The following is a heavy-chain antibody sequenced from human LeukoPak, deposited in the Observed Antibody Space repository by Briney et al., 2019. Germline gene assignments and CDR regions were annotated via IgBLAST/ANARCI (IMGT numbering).Heavy chain of an antibody. CDR1: GGSISSYY. J-gene: IGHJ6*03. V-gene: IGHV4-59*01. Sequence: PSETLSLTCTVSGGSISSYYWSWIRQPPGKGLEWIGYIYYSGSTNYNPSLKSRVTISVDTSKKQFSLKLSSVTAADTAVYYCARGLQSSGYYYYYYMDVWGKGTTVTVSS. CDR2: IYYSGST. CDR3: ARGLQSSGYYYYYYMDV. D-gene: IGHD6-25*01.